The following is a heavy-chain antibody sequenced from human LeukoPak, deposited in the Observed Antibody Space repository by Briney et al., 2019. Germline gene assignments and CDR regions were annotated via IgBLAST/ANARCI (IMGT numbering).Heavy chain of an antibody. CDR1: GFTFSRSW. J-gene: IGHJ3*02. D-gene: IGHD1-14*01. CDR3: ANHRRPYLPDSTHAFDI. Sequence: TGGSLRLSCAASGFTFSRSWMSWVRQAPGKGLEWVANIKEDGSAQFYLDPVKGRFIISRDNAKNSLYLQMHSLRAEDTAVYYCANHRRPYLPDSTHAFDIWGQGTMVTVSS. CDR2: IKEDGSAQ. V-gene: IGHV3-7*01.